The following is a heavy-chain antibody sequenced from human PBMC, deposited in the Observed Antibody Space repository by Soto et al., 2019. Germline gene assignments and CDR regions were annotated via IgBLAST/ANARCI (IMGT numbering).Heavy chain of an antibody. D-gene: IGHD2-15*01. CDR1: GGFLSSDY. J-gene: IGHJ3*02. Sequence: SEALCLTWVVSGGFLSSDYWSWSRQPPGEGLEWIGYIYYSGSTNYNPSLKSRVTISVDTSKNQFSLKLSSVTAADTAVYYCARHLWDIVVVVAATGDNAFDIWGQGTMVTVS. CDR2: IYYSGST. V-gene: IGHV4-59*08. CDR3: ARHLWDIVVVVAATGDNAFDI.